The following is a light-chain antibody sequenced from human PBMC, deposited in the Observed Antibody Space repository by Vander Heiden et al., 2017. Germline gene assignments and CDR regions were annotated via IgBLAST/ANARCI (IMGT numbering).Light chain of an antibody. CDR1: SSDVGSYNF. Sequence: SALTQPRSVSGSPGQSVTISCTGTSSDVGSYNFACWYQQHPGKAPKLMFYDGSKRPSGVPDRFSGSKSGNTASLTISGLQAEEEADYYCCSYAGSYTLVFGGGTKLTVL. V-gene: IGLV2-11*01. J-gene: IGLJ2*01. CDR3: CSYAGSYTLV. CDR2: DGS.